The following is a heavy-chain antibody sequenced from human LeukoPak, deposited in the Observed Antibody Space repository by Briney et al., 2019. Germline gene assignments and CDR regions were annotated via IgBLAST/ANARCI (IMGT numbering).Heavy chain of an antibody. D-gene: IGHD6-25*01. CDR3: ARGRGYADY. J-gene: IGHJ4*02. V-gene: IGHV4-59*01. Sequence: SETVSLTCTVSGGSISGYYWSWIRQPPGKGLEWIGYIYYSGSTNYNPSLKSRVTMSVDTSKNQFSLKLTSVTSADTALYYCARGRGYADYWGQGALVIVSS. CDR2: IYYSGST. CDR1: GGSISGYY.